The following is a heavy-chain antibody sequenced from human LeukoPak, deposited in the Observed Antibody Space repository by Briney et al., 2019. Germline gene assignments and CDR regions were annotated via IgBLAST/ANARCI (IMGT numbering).Heavy chain of an antibody. J-gene: IGHJ4*02. CDR3: ARDSEWGLLRSDY. CDR1: GFTFSSYG. D-gene: IGHD1-26*01. CDR2: ISYDGSNK. Sequence: GGSLRLSCAASGFTFSSYGMHWVRQAPGKGLEWVAVISYDGSNKYYADSVKGRFTISRDNSKNTLYLQMNSLRAEDTAVYYCARDSEWGLLRSDYWGQGTLVTVSS. V-gene: IGHV3-30*03.